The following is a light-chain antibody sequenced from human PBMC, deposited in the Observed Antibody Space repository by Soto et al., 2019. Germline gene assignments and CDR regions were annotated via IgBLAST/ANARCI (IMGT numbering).Light chain of an antibody. J-gene: IGKJ5*01. CDR1: QDVGRW. CDR3: QQARSLPVT. V-gene: IGKV1D-12*01. Sequence: DIQMTQSPSSLSASVGDTVSITCRSGQDVGRWLSWYPQKPGKAPKILIFATSTLQSGVPSRFSGSGSGTDFTLTITSLQSEDFATYYCQQARSLPVTFGQGTRVEI. CDR2: ATS.